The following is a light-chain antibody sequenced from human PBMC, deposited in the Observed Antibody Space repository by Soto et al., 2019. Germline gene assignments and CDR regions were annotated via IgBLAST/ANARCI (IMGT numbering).Light chain of an antibody. CDR3: SSFTSSSTYV. CDR2: DVS. J-gene: IGLJ1*01. Sequence: QSALTQPASVSGSPGQSIAISCTGTSSDFGGYNYVSWYQQHPGKAPKLIVYDVSNRPSGVSDLFSGSKSGKTASLTISGLQAEDEADYYGSSFTSSSTYVFGTGTKPPS. CDR1: SSDFGGYNY. V-gene: IGLV2-14*01.